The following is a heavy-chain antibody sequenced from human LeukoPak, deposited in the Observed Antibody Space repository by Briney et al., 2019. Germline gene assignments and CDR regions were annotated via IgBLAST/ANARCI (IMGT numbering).Heavy chain of an antibody. Sequence: SETLSLTCTVSGGSISSHFWSWIRQPPGKGLEWIGYIYYSGSTNYNHSLKSRVTISVDTSKNQFSLKLSSVTAADTAVYYCARDRFRSTSWTDYWGQGTLVTVSS. D-gene: IGHD2-2*01. CDR1: GGSISSHF. CDR3: ARDRFRSTSWTDY. J-gene: IGHJ4*02. V-gene: IGHV4-59*11. CDR2: IYYSGST.